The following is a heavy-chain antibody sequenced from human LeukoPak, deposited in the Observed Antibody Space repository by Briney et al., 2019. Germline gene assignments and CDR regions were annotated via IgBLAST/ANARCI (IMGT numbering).Heavy chain of an antibody. D-gene: IGHD5-12*01. CDR3: ARIIVATSGSYFDY. Sequence: SETLSLTCAVYGGSFRGYYWSWIRQPPGKGLEWIGEINHSGSTNYNPSLKSRVTISVDTSKNQFSLKLSSVTAADTAVYYCARIIVATSGSYFDYWGQGTLVTVSS. V-gene: IGHV4-34*01. J-gene: IGHJ4*02. CDR2: INHSGST. CDR1: GGSFRGYY.